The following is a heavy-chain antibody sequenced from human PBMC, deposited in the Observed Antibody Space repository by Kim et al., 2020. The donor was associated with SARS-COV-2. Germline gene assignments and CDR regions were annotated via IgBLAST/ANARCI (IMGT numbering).Heavy chain of an antibody. CDR3: ARDTWSIRPGIAAAGDYYGMDV. Sequence: SETLSLTCTVSGGSISSYYWSWIRQPPGKGLEWIGYIYYSGSTNYNPSLKSRVTISVDTSKNQFSLKLSSVTAADTAVYYCARDTWSIRPGIAAAGDYYGMDVWGQGTTVSVSS. CDR1: GGSISSYY. J-gene: IGHJ6*02. V-gene: IGHV4-59*01. D-gene: IGHD6-13*01. CDR2: IYYSGST.